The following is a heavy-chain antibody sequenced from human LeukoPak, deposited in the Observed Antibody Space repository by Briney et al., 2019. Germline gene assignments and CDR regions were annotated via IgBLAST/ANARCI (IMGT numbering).Heavy chain of an antibody. CDR2: IYYSGST. Sequence: PSETLSLTCTVSGGSISSYYWSWIRQPPGKGLEWIGYIYYSGSTNYNPSLKSRVTISVDTSKNQFSLKLSSVTAADTAVYYCAREIDSSGYYRNYYFDYWGQGTLVTVSS. J-gene: IGHJ4*02. CDR1: GGSISSYY. V-gene: IGHV4-59*12. CDR3: AREIDSSGYYRNYYFDY. D-gene: IGHD3-22*01.